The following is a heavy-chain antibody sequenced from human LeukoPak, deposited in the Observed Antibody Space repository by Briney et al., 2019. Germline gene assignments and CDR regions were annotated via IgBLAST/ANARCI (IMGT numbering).Heavy chain of an antibody. CDR3: VKARGIQLWLPGDY. CDR2: ISYDGSNQ. CDR1: GFTFSSYG. J-gene: IGHJ4*02. V-gene: IGHV3-30*18. Sequence: GGSLRLSCAASGFTFSSYGIHWVRQAPGKGLEWVAVISYDGSNQYYAESVKGRFTISRDNSKNTLYLQMSSLRAEDTAVYYCVKARGIQLWLPGDYWGQGTLVTVSS. D-gene: IGHD5-18*01.